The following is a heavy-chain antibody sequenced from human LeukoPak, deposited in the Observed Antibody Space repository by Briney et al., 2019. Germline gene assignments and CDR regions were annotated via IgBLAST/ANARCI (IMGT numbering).Heavy chain of an antibody. CDR1: GFTFSYFY. CDR3: AKYRGFGLYDFDL. CDR2: ISSSGSTI. D-gene: IGHD3-16*01. Sequence: SGGSLRLSCAASGFTFSYFYMTWIRQAPGKGLEWVSYISSSGSTIYYADSVKGRFTISRDNSKNTLYLRMTSLRAEDTALYYCAKYRGFGLYDFDLWGQGTMVTVSS. J-gene: IGHJ3*01. V-gene: IGHV3-11*01.